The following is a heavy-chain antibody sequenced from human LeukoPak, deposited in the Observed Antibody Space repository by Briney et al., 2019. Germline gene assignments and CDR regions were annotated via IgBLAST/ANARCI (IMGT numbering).Heavy chain of an antibody. CDR3: ARGVYIAAAQYAY. D-gene: IGHD6-13*01. CDR1: GGSISSYY. CDR2: IYYSGTT. V-gene: IGHV4-59*01. J-gene: IGHJ4*02. Sequence: PSETLSLTCTVSGGSISSYYWSWIRQPPGKGLEWIGYIYYSGTTNYNPSLRSRVTISVDTSKNQFSLKLSSVTAADTAVYYCARGVYIAAAQYAYWGQGTLVTVSS.